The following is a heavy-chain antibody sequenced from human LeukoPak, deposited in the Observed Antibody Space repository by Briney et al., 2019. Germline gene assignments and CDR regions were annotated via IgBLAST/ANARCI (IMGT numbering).Heavy chain of an antibody. Sequence: GGSLRLSCAASGFTVSSNYMSWVRQAPGKGLEWVSVIYSGGSTYYADSVKGRFTISRDNSKNTLYLQMNSLRAEDTAVYYCAREGRGVSLDYWGQGTLVTVSS. CDR2: IYSGGST. J-gene: IGHJ4*02. V-gene: IGHV3-66*01. D-gene: IGHD3-3*01. CDR1: GFTVSSNY. CDR3: AREGRGVSLDY.